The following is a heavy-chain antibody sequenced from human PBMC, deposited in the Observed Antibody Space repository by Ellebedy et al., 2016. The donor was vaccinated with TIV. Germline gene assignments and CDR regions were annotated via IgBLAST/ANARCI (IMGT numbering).Heavy chain of an antibody. CDR3: VRAPRGQYYFDY. V-gene: IGHV3-33*01. CDR2: IWYDGSNK. D-gene: IGHD5-12*01. J-gene: IGHJ4*02. Sequence: GESLKISXAASGFIFSNYGMHWVRQAPGKGLEWAAVIWYDGSNKYYADSVMGRFTISRDNSKNTLYLEMNSLRAEDTAVYYCVRAPRGQYYFDYWGQGTLVTVSS. CDR1: GFIFSNYG.